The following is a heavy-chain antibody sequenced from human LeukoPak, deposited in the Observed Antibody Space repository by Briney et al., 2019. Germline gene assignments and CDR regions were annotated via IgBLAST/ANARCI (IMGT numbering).Heavy chain of an antibody. J-gene: IGHJ5*02. D-gene: IGHD6-13*01. Sequence: PSETLSLTCTLSGGSISTYYWSWVRQPPGKGLEWIGYIYYTGSTDYNPSLKSRVTISVDTSKNQFSLNLSSVTAADTAVYYCARLELAAAGSRWFDPWGQGTLVTVSS. CDR2: IYYTGST. CDR3: ARLELAAAGSRWFDP. V-gene: IGHV4-59*01. CDR1: GGSISTYY.